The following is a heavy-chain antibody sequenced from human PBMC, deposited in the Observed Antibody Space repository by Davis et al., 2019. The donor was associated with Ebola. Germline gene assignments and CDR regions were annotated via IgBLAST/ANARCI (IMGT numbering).Heavy chain of an antibody. D-gene: IGHD5-24*01. CDR1: GFTFSSYA. Sequence: GGSLRLSCAASGFTFSSYAMHWVRQAPGKGLEWVAVISYDGSNKYYADSVKGRFTISRDNSKNTLYLQMNSLRAEDTAVYYCARREMATIDYWGQGTLVTVSS. J-gene: IGHJ4*02. CDR3: ARREMATIDY. CDR2: ISYDGSNK. V-gene: IGHV3-30-3*01.